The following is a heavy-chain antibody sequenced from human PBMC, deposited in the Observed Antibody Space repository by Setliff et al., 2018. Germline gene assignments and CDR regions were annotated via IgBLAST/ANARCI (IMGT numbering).Heavy chain of an antibody. CDR3: ARKSRNIVVVPAAVIYYYYYYMDV. CDR1: GGSISSGGYY. V-gene: IGHV4-31*11. D-gene: IGHD2-2*01. Sequence: SETLSLTCAVSGGSISSGGYYWSWIRQHPGKGLEWIGYIYYSGSTYYNPSLKSRVTISVDTSKNQFSLKLSSVTAADTAVYYCARKSRNIVVVPAAVIYYYYYYMDVWGKGTTVTVSS. J-gene: IGHJ6*03. CDR2: IYYSGST.